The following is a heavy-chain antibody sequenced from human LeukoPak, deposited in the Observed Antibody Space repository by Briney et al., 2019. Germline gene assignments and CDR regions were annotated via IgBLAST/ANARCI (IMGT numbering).Heavy chain of an antibody. V-gene: IGHV1-8*01. CDR2: MNPNSGNT. CDR3: ARGNYGSYLYYYYYMDV. Sequence: ASVKVSCKASGYTFTSYDINWVRQATGQGLEWMGWMNPNSGNTGYARKFQGRVTMTRDTSISTAYMELSSLRSEDTAVYYCARGNYGSYLYYYYYMDVWGKGTTVTVSS. J-gene: IGHJ6*03. D-gene: IGHD1-26*01. CDR1: GYTFTSYD.